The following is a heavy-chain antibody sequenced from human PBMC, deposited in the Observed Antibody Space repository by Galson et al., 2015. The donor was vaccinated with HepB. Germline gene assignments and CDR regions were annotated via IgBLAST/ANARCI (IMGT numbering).Heavy chain of an antibody. Sequence: SLRLSCAASGFTFSSYWMSWVRQAPGKGLEWVANIKQDGSEKYYVDSVKGRFTISRDNAKNSLYLQMNSLRAEDTAVYYCAREAMFNLGYYYYYMDVWGKGTTVTVSS. J-gene: IGHJ6*03. CDR2: IKQDGSEK. CDR1: GFTFSSYW. CDR3: AREAMFNLGYYYYYMDV. V-gene: IGHV3-7*01. D-gene: IGHD1-14*01.